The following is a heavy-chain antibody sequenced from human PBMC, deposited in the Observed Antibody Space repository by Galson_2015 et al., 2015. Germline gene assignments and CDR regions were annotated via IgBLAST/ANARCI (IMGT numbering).Heavy chain of an antibody. Sequence: SVKVSCKASGYTFTSYYMHWVRQAPGQGLEWMGIINPSGGSTSYAQKFQGRVTMTRDTSTSTVYMGLSSLRSEDTAVYYCARVMNYCISTSCYSDAFDIWGQGTMVTVSS. CDR3: ARVMNYCISTSCYSDAFDI. V-gene: IGHV1-46*01. CDR2: INPSGGST. J-gene: IGHJ3*02. CDR1: GYTFTSYY. D-gene: IGHD2-2*01.